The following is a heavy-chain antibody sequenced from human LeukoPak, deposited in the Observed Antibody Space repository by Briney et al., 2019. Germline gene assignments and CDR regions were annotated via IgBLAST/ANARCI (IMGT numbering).Heavy chain of an antibody. CDR2: INPNSGGT. J-gene: IGHJ4*02. CDR1: GYTFTSYD. CDR3: ASALGQLDGY. Sequence: ASVKVSCKASGYTFTSYDINWVRQATGQGLEWMGWINPNSGGTNYAQKFQGRVTMTRDTSISTAYMELSRLRSDDTAVYYCASALGQLDGYWGQGTLVTVSS. V-gene: IGHV1-2*02. D-gene: IGHD6-6*01.